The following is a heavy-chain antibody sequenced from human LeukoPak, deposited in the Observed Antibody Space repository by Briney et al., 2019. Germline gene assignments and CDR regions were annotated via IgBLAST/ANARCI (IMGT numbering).Heavy chain of an antibody. CDR3: ARVIVVVPIGVYHYYAMDV. D-gene: IGHD2-2*01. Sequence: SQTLSLTCTVSGDSISTGGYYWAWIRQHRERGLEGIGYIYYSGSAHYNPSLQSRVTISVDTSKNQFSLNLNSVTAADAAVYYGARVIVVVPIGVYHYYAMDVWGQGTTVTVSS. V-gene: IGHV4-31*03. J-gene: IGHJ6*02. CDR2: IYYSGSA. CDR1: GDSISTGGYY.